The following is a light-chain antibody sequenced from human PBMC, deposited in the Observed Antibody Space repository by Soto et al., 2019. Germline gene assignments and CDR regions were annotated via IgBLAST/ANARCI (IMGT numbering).Light chain of an antibody. V-gene: IGKV3-20*01. J-gene: IGKJ4*01. CDR1: QSISSRS. CDR2: DAS. Sequence: VVSTQSPGTLSLSPGERATLSCTTTQSISSRSLAWYHQKPGQAPKLLIFDASTRATGVPARFSGSGSGTDFTLTISRLEPEDFAVYYCQQYGSSPSFGGGTKVDIK. CDR3: QQYGSSPS.